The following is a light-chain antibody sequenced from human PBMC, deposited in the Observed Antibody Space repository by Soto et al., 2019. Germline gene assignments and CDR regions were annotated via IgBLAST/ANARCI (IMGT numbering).Light chain of an antibody. Sequence: EIVLTQSPGTLSLSPGERATLSCRASQSVSSSYLAWYQQKPGQAPRLLIYGASSRPTGIPDRFSGSGSGTDFPLTISRLEHEDFAVYYCQQYGSSPPYTFGQGTKLEIK. CDR1: QSVSSSY. V-gene: IGKV3-20*01. CDR3: QQYGSSPPYT. CDR2: GAS. J-gene: IGKJ2*01.